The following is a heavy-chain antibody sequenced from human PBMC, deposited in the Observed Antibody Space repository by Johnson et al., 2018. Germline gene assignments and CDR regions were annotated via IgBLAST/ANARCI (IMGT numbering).Heavy chain of an antibody. CDR1: GFTFSSYG. Sequence: QLVESGGGVVQPGRSLRLSCAASGFTFSSYGMHWVRQAPGKGLEWVAVIWYDGSNKYYADSVKGRFTISRENSKNTLYLQMNSLRAEDTAVYYCVDAYSSGCYPHGMDVWGQGTTVTVSS. J-gene: IGHJ6*02. CDR3: VDAYSSGCYPHGMDV. D-gene: IGHD6-19*01. CDR2: IWYDGSNK. V-gene: IGHV3-33*01.